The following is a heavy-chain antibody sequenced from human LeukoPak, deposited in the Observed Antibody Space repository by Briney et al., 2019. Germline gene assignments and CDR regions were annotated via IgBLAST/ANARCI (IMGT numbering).Heavy chain of an antibody. CDR2: IYHSGTT. CDR1: GASISTSNW. CDR3: ARGGSRGPFDY. D-gene: IGHD2-15*01. Sequence: PSGTLSLTCAVSGASISTSNWWRWVRQPPGKGLEWIGEIYHSGTTNYNPSLKSRVTISVDKSKNQFSLNLISVTAADTAVYYCARGGSRGPFDYWGQGALVTVSS. J-gene: IGHJ4*02. V-gene: IGHV4-4*02.